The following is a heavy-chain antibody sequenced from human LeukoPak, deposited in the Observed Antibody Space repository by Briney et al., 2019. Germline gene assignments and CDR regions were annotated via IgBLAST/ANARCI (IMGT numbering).Heavy chain of an antibody. J-gene: IGHJ3*02. Sequence: SETLSLTCTVSGGSISSYYWSWIRQPAGKGLEWIGRIYTSGSTNYNPSLKSRVTISVDTSKNQFSLKLSSVTAADTAVYYCGLYYYDSSGFLNNDAFDIWGQGTMVTVSS. CDR1: GGSISSYY. CDR3: GLYYYDSSGFLNNDAFDI. D-gene: IGHD3-22*01. V-gene: IGHV4-4*07. CDR2: IYTSGST.